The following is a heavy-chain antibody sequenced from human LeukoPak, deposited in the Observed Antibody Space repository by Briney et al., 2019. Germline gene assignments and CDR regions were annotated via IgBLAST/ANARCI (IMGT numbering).Heavy chain of an antibody. D-gene: IGHD2-2*01. J-gene: IGHJ4*01. CDR3: ARGSRYCSSTSCYGALHF. V-gene: IGHV1-24*01. CDR2: FDPEDGET. Sequence: ASVKVSCKVSGYTLTELSMHWVRQAPGKGLEWMGGFDPEDGETIYAQKFQGRVTMTRNTSISTAYMELSSLRSEDTAVYYCARGSRYCSSTSCYGALHFWGHGTLVTVSS. CDR1: GYTLTELS.